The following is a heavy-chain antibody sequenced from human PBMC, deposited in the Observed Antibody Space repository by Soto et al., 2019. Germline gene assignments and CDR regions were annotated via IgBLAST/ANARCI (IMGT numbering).Heavy chain of an antibody. CDR2: IYWNDDK. Sequence: QITLKESGPTLVKPTETLTLTCTVSGFPLSARGVGVGWIRQPPEKALEWLAVIYWNDDKRYSPSLKSRLTITKDTSKNQVVLTMTNTYPVDTAKYYCAHSPWGSAPDYWGQGTLVTVSS. D-gene: IGHD3-16*01. V-gene: IGHV2-5*01. CDR1: GFPLSARGVG. CDR3: AHSPWGSAPDY. J-gene: IGHJ4*02.